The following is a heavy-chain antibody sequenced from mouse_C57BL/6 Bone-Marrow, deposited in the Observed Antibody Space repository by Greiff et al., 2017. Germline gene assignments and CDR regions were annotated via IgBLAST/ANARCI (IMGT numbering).Heavy chain of an antibody. CDR3: ARVRGPFTTVVATDY. D-gene: IGHD1-1*01. Sequence: EVQLLQSEAGLVQPGTSMKLSCTASGFTFSDYYMAWVRQVPEKGLEWVANINSDGSSTNYMDSLKSRFIISRDNAKNILYLQMSSLKSEDTATYYYARVRGPFTTVVATDYWGQGTTLTVSS. CDR1: GFTFSDYY. V-gene: IGHV5-16*01. J-gene: IGHJ2*01. CDR2: INSDGSST.